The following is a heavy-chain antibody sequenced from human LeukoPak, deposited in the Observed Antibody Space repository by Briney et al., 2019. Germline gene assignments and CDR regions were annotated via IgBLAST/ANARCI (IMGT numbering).Heavy chain of an antibody. CDR2: IIPILGIA. J-gene: IGHJ4*02. V-gene: IGHV1-69*04. D-gene: IGHD3-22*01. CDR3: ARDNYYDSSGYYYANDY. CDR1: GGTFSSYA. Sequence: SVNVSCKASGGTFSSYAISWVRQAPGQGLEWMGRIIPILGIANYAQKFQGRVTITADKSTSTAYMELSSLRSEDTAVYYCARDNYYDSSGYYYANDYWGQGTLVTVSS.